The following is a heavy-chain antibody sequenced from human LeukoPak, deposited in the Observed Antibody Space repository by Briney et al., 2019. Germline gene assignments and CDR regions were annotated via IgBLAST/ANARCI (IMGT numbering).Heavy chain of an antibody. CDR1: GFTFSNYA. CDR3: AKGLAVAGIWLAFDI. V-gene: IGHV3-23*01. Sequence: GGSLRLSYAASGFTFSNYAMSWVRQAPGKGLEWVSAISGSGSSTYYADSVKGRFTISRDNSKSTLYLQMNGLSAEDTAIYYCAKGLAVAGIWLAFDIWGQGTMVIVSS. D-gene: IGHD6-19*01. CDR2: ISGSGSST. J-gene: IGHJ3*02.